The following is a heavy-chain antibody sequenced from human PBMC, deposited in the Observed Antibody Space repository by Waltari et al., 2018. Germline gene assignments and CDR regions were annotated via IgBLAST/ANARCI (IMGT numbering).Heavy chain of an antibody. CDR3: ARSRRGTAEVNAFDV. V-gene: IGHV3-64*01. Sequence: EVQLVVSGGGLVQPGGPLRLCCAAAGFAFCRYRLHWVRQAPGKGREYVSAISSDGINTYYTNSVKGRFKISRDNSKNTLYLQMGSLRPEDMAVYYCARSRRGTAEVNAFDVWGQGTMVTVSS. D-gene: IGHD5-18*01. CDR2: ISSDGINT. CDR1: GFAFCRYR. J-gene: IGHJ3*01.